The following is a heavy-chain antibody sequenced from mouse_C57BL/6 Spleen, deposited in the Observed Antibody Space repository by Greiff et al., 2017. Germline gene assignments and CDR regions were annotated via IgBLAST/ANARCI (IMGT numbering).Heavy chain of an antibody. V-gene: IGHV5-6*01. CDR2: ISSGGSYT. J-gene: IGHJ2*01. CDR3: ARELLY. Sequence: DVHLVESGGDLVKPGGSLKLSCAASGFTFSSYGMSWVRQTPDKRLEWVATISSGGSYTYYPDSVKGRFTISRDNAKNTLYLQMSSLKSEDTAMYYCARELLYWGQGTTLTVSS. CDR1: GFTFSSYG.